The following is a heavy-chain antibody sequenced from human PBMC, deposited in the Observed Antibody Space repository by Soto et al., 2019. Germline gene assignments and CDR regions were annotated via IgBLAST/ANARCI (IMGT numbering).Heavy chain of an antibody. D-gene: IGHD6-6*01. CDR1: GFTFDDYA. Sequence: GGSLRLSCAASGFTFDDYAMHWVRQAPGKGLEWVSGISWNSGSIGYADSVKGRFTISRDNAKNSLYLQMNSLRAEDAALYYCAKGGAARPKIYYFDYWGQGTLVTVSS. V-gene: IGHV3-9*01. CDR2: ISWNSGSI. CDR3: AKGGAARPKIYYFDY. J-gene: IGHJ4*02.